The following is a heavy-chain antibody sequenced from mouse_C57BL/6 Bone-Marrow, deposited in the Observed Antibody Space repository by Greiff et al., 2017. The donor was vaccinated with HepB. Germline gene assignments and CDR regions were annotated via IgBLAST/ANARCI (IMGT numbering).Heavy chain of an antibody. CDR2: IRNKANGYNT. Sequence: EVKVVESGGGLVQPGGSLSLSCAASGFTFTDYYMSWVRQPPGKALEWLGFIRNKANGYNTEYSASVKGRFTIARDNSQSILYLQINAVRAEDSATCYCARSLIYDGYYAFSYWGQGTLVTVSA. CDR1: GFTFTDYY. J-gene: IGHJ3*01. CDR3: ARSLIYDGYYAFSY. V-gene: IGHV7-3*01. D-gene: IGHD2-3*01.